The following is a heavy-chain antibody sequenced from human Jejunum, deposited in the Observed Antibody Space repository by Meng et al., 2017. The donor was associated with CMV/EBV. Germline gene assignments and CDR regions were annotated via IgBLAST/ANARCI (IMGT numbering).Heavy chain of an antibody. J-gene: IGHJ3*02. V-gene: IGHV4-59*01. CDR3: TRGSLDRTFDI. D-gene: IGHD3-9*01. CDR1: GGSISRYS. Sequence: CPVSGGSISRYSWSWIRQPPRKGLEWIGSIDYSGSTNYNPSLKSRVTISEDTSKNQFSLKLSAVTAADTAVYYCTRGSLDRTFDIWGQGTMVTVSS. CDR2: IDYSGST.